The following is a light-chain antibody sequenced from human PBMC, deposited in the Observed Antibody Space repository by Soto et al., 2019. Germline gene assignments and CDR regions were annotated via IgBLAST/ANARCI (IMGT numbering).Light chain of an antibody. J-gene: IGKJ2*01. CDR1: QSVSSY. V-gene: IGKV3-11*01. CDR3: QQRSNWPT. CDR2: DAS. Sequence: PGERATLSCRASQSVSSYLAWYQQKPGQAPRLLIYDASNRATGIPARFSGSGSGTDFTLTISSLEPEDFAVYYCQQRSNWPTFGQGTKLEIK.